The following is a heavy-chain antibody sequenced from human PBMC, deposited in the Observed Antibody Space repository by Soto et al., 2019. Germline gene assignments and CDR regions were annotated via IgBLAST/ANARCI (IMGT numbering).Heavy chain of an antibody. CDR2: IYYSGST. CDR1: GGSISSGDYY. CDR3: ARGLLQDYYDSSGPPSRHYYFDY. D-gene: IGHD3-22*01. J-gene: IGHJ4*02. V-gene: IGHV4-30-4*01. Sequence: SETLSLTCTVSGGSISSGDYYWSWIRQPPGKGPEWIGYIYYSGSTYYNPSLKSRVTISVDTSKNQFSLKLSSVTAADTAVYYCARGLLQDYYDSSGPPSRHYYFDYWGQGTLVTAPQ.